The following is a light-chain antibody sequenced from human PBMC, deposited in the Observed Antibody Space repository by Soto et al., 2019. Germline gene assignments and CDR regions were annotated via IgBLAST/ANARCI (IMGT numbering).Light chain of an antibody. CDR3: QQYNTWPWT. J-gene: IGKJ1*01. Sequence: EIVMRQSPVTLSVSPGDGATLSCRASQSVGSNLAWHQQKPGQAPSLLMYAASTRATGVPARCSGSGSGTEFTLTISSLQSEDFAVYYCQQYNTWPWTFGQGTTVEIK. CDR1: QSVGSN. CDR2: AAS. V-gene: IGKV3-15*01.